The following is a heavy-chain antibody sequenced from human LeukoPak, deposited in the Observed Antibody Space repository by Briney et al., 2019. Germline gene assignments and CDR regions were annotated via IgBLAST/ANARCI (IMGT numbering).Heavy chain of an antibody. Sequence: SETLSLTCTVSGGSISSYYWSWIRQPPGKGLEWIGYIYYSGSTNYNPSLKSRVTISVDTSKNQFSLKLSSVTAADTAVYFCARGGWADWFPCDYWGQGTLVTVSS. J-gene: IGHJ4*02. V-gene: IGHV4-59*01. CDR1: GGSISSYY. D-gene: IGHD3-9*01. CDR3: ARGGWADWFPCDY. CDR2: IYYSGST.